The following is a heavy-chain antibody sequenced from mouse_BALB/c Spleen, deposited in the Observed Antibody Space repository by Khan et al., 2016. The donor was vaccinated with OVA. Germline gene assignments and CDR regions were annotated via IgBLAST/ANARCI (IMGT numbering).Heavy chain of an antibody. CDR3: VTDGAYYRTGGWCAY. J-gene: IGHJ3*01. V-gene: IGHV1-4*01. D-gene: IGHD2-14*01. Sequence: QIQLVQSGAGLVRPGASLKLSCTASGYTFTSYTIHWINQRPGQGLEWIGYINPSNGYTNYNQKFKDQATLTTDKSSTTVYLQLSSLTSDDSAVYISVTDGAYYRTGGWCAYWGQGTLITVSA. CDR1: GYTFTSYT. CDR2: INPSNGYT.